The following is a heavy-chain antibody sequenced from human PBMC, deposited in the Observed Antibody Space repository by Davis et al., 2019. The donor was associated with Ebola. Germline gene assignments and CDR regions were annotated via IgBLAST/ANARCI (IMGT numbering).Heavy chain of an antibody. CDR1: GFTFSNHW. Sequence: PGGSLRLSCAASGFTFSNHWMYWVRHAPGKGLVWVSRINSDGSSTNYADSVKGRFTISRDNAKNTLHLQMNSLRGDDTAVYYCVGGYYSSCVDDWGQGNLVTVSS. V-gene: IGHV3-74*01. D-gene: IGHD5-12*01. CDR2: INSDGSST. CDR3: VGGYYSSCVDD. J-gene: IGHJ4*02.